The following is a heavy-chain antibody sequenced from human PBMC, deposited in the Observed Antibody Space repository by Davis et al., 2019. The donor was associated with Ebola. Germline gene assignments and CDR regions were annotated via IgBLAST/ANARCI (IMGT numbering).Heavy chain of an antibody. CDR3: TLLQEHL. CDR1: GGTFSSYA. Sequence: AASVKVSCKASGGTFSSYAISWVRQAPGQGLEWMGGIIPIFGTANYAQKFQGRVTITADESTSTAYMEPSSLHQGPIGLPPGTLLQEHLWG. CDR2: IIPIFGTA. V-gene: IGHV1-69*13. J-gene: IGHJ6*01.